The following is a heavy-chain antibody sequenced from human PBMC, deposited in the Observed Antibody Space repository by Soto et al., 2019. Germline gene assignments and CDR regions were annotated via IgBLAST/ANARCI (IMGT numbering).Heavy chain of an antibody. CDR1: GGSFSGYY. Sequence: QVQLQQWGAGLLKPSETLSLTCAVYGGSFSGYYWSWIRQPPGKGLEWIGEINRSGSTNYNPSLKSRVTISVDTSKNQFSRKLSSVTAADTAVYYCAGARGYDFAPSQSHMDVWGQGTTVTVSS. V-gene: IGHV4-34*01. D-gene: IGHD5-12*01. J-gene: IGHJ6*02. CDR3: AGARGYDFAPSQSHMDV. CDR2: INRSGST.